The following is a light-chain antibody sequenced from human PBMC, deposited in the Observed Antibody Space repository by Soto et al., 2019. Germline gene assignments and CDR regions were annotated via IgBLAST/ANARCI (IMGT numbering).Light chain of an antibody. CDR3: AAWDDSLNGYV. V-gene: IGLV1-44*01. Sequence: QSVLTQPPSASGTPGQRVTISCSGSSSNIGSNTVNWYQQLPKTAPKLLIYSNNQRPSGVPARFSGSKSGTSASLAISGLQSEDEADYYCAAWDDSLNGYVFGTGTKVTVL. CDR1: SSNIGSNT. CDR2: SNN. J-gene: IGLJ1*01.